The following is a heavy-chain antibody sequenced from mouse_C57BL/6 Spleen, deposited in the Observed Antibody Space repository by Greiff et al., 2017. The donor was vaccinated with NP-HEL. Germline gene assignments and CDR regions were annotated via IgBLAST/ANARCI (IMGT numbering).Heavy chain of an antibody. V-gene: IGHV5-4*01. J-gene: IGHJ2*01. D-gene: IGHD1-1*02. CDR2: ISDGGSYT. CDR1: GFTFSSYA. Sequence: EVNVVESGGGLVKPGGSLKLSCAASGFTFSSYAMSWVRQTPEKRLEWVATISDGGSYTYYPDNVQGRFTISRDNAKNNLYLQMSHLKSEDTAMYYCARDERGIGNFDYWGQGTTLTVSS. CDR3: ARDERGIGNFDY.